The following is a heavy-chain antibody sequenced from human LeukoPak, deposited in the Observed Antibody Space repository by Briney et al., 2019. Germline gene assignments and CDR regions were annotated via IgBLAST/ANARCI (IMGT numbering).Heavy chain of an antibody. CDR2: ISAYNGNT. Sequence: GASVKVSCKASGYTFTSYGISWVRQAPGQGLEWMGWISAYNGNTNYAQKLQGRVTMTTDTSTSTAYMELRSLRSDGTAVYYCAREAITMIVVVPDYYYGMDVWGQGTTVTVSS. CDR3: AREAITMIVVVPDYYYGMDV. D-gene: IGHD3-22*01. CDR1: GYTFTSYG. J-gene: IGHJ6*02. V-gene: IGHV1-18*01.